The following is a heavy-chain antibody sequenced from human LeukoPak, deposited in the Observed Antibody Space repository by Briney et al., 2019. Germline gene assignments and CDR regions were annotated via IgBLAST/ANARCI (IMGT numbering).Heavy chain of an antibody. D-gene: IGHD4-23*01. Sequence: SETLSLTCTVSGYSISSGYYWGWIRQPPGKGLEWIGSMRHSGSTHYNPSLKSRVTISVDTSKNQFSLKLSSVTAADTAVYYCAGDYGAKRAFDSWGHGTLVTVSS. J-gene: IGHJ4*01. V-gene: IGHV4-38-2*02. CDR2: MRHSGST. CDR1: GYSISSGYY. CDR3: AGDYGAKRAFDS.